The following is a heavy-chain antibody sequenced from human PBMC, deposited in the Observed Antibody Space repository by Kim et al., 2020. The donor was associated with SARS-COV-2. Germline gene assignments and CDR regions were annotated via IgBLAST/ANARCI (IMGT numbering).Heavy chain of an antibody. CDR2: IYYSGST. Sequence: SETLSLTCTVSGGSISSSSYYWGWIRQPPGKGLEWIGSIYYSGSTYYNPSLKSRVTISVDTSKNQFSLKLSSVTAADTAVYYCARHRVVVRALAEGLVFFDYWGQGTLVTVSS. CDR3: ARHRVVVRALAEGLVFFDY. D-gene: IGHD3-22*01. J-gene: IGHJ4*02. CDR1: GGSISSSSYY. V-gene: IGHV4-39*01.